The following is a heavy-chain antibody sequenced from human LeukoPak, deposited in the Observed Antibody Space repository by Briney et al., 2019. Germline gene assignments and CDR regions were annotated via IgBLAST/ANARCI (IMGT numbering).Heavy chain of an antibody. Sequence: QSGGSLRLSCAASGFPFSDYAMTWVRQAPGKGLEWVAAISPSASHRYYADFVGGRFTISRDNSKSTLDLQMSSLRAEDTAVYYCVKDRFGSFDPWGQGTLVTVSS. CDR3: VKDRFGSFDP. CDR2: ISPSASHR. CDR1: GFPFSDYA. V-gene: IGHV3-23*01. D-gene: IGHD5-18*01. J-gene: IGHJ5*02.